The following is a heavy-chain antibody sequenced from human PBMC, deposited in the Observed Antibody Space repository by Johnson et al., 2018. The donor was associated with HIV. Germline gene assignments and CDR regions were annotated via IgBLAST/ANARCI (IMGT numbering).Heavy chain of an antibody. CDR1: GFTVSSNY. CDR2: TNNGDST. J-gene: IGHJ3*01. Sequence: QVQLVESGGGVVRPGGSLRLSCAASGFTVSSNYMSWVRQAPGKGLEYVARVTNNGDSTYYVTAVEGRFTISRDNSKNTLYLQMNSLRPEDTAVYYCARDSGSGWGGDAFDFWGQGTTVTVSS. V-gene: IGHV3-64*04. CDR3: ARDSGSGWGGDAFDF. D-gene: IGHD6-19*01.